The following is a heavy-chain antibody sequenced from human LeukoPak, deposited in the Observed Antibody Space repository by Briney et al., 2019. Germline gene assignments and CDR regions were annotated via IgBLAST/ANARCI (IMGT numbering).Heavy chain of an antibody. Sequence: RPSETLSLTCTVSGGSVSSVSYYWSWIRQPPGKGLEWIGEINHSGSTNYNPSLKSRVTISVDTSKNQFSLKLSSVTAADTAVYYCASSLSSTSCHHHWGQGTLVTVSS. CDR3: ASSLSSTSCHHH. V-gene: IGHV4-39*07. J-gene: IGHJ5*02. CDR2: INHSGST. D-gene: IGHD2-2*01. CDR1: GGSVSSVSYY.